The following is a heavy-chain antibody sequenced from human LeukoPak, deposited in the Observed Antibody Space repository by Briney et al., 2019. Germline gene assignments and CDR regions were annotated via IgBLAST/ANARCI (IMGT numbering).Heavy chain of an antibody. Sequence: PGGSLRLSCAASGFTFDDYAMHWVRRAPGKGLEWVSGISWNSGSIGYADSVKGRFTISRDNAKNSLYLQMNSLRAEDMALYYCAKDRAAAALYYMDVWGKGTTVTVSS. CDR1: GFTFDDYA. CDR2: ISWNSGSI. D-gene: IGHD6-13*01. V-gene: IGHV3-9*03. CDR3: AKDRAAAALYYMDV. J-gene: IGHJ6*03.